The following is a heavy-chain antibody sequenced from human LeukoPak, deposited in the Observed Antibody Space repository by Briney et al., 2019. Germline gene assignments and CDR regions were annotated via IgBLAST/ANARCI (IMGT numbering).Heavy chain of an antibody. Sequence: SETLSLTCTVSGGSISSYYWSWIRQPPGKGLEWIGYIYYSGSTNYNPSLKSRVTISVDTSKNQFSLKLSSVTAADTAVYYCAREYYYDSSGYYSIHAFDIWGQGTMVTVSS. D-gene: IGHD3-22*01. CDR2: IYYSGST. V-gene: IGHV4-59*12. CDR3: AREYYYDSSGYYSIHAFDI. J-gene: IGHJ3*02. CDR1: GGSISSYY.